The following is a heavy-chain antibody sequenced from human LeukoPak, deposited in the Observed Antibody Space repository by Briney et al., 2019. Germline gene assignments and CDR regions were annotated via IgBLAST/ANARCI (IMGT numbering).Heavy chain of an antibody. D-gene: IGHD3-10*01. Sequence: PSETLSLTCTVSGGSISSYYWSWIRQPPGKGLEWIGYIYYSGSTNYNPSLKSRVTISVETSKNQFSLKLNSVTAADTAVYYCARDSEYYYGSGSLGAVYYGMDVWGQGTTVTVSS. CDR1: GGSISSYY. CDR3: ARDSEYYYGSGSLGAVYYGMDV. CDR2: IYYSGST. V-gene: IGHV4-59*01. J-gene: IGHJ6*02.